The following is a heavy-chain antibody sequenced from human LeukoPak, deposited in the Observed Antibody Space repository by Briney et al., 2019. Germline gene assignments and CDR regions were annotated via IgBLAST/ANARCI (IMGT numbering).Heavy chain of an antibody. V-gene: IGHV4-4*07. CDR1: GGSISSYY. Sequence: SETLSLTCTVSGGSISSYYWSWIRQPAGKGLEWIGRMYTGGSTNYNPSLKSRGTMSVDTSKNQFSLKLSSVTAADTAVYYCASGYYDTSGYYLFELWGQGTLITVSS. D-gene: IGHD3-22*01. J-gene: IGHJ4*02. CDR2: MYTGGST. CDR3: ASGYYDTSGYYLFEL.